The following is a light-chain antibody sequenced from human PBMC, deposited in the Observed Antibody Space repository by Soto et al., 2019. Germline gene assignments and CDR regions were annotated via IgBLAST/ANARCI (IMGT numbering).Light chain of an antibody. CDR1: SSDLGSYNF. CDR3: CSYAGSSTFA. V-gene: IGLV2-23*01. J-gene: IGLJ1*01. CDR2: DGS. Sequence: QSALTQPASVSGSPGQSITLSCTGTSSDLGSYNFVSWYQQHPGKAPKLMIYDGSKRTSGVSYRFSGSKSGNTASLTISGLQTEDEADYYCCSYAGSSTFAFGTGTKLAVL.